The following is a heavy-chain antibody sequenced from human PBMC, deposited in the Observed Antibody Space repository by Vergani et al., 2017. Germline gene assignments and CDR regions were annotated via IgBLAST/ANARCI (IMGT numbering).Heavy chain of an antibody. CDR2: IYHSGST. V-gene: IGHV4-38-2*01. CDR1: GYSISSGYY. CDR3: ARLGGSGYYSVSHY. D-gene: IGHD5-12*01. Sequence: QVQLQESGPGLVKLSETLSLTCAVPGYSISSGYYWGWIRQPPGKGLEWIGSIYHSGSTYYNPSLKSRVTISVDTSKNQFSLKLSSVTVADTAVYYCARLGGSGYYSVSHYWGQGTLVTVSS. J-gene: IGHJ4*02.